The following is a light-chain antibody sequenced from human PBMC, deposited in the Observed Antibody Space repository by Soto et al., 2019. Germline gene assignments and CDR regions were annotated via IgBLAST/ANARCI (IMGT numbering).Light chain of an antibody. Sequence: QSVLTQPASVSGSPGQSIAISCTGTSSDIGSYHYVSWYHQHPGKAPKLMIHEVSNRPSGVSDRFSGSKSGNTASRTISGLQADHETDYYCNSHPAYSTRGFGTGTKVTVL. CDR3: NSHPAYSTRG. V-gene: IGLV2-14*01. CDR2: EVS. CDR1: SSDIGSYHY. J-gene: IGLJ1*01.